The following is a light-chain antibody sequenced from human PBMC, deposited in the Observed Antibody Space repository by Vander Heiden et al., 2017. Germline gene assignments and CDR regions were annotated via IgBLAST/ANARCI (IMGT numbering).Light chain of an antibody. V-gene: IGKV3-20*01. CDR3: QQYGSAPRT. CDR1: QAVDTRY. Sequence: ETLLTQSPGTLSLSPGDRATLSCRASQAVDTRYFAWYQQKVGQPPRLLMSGTSTRTAGIPDRFSGGGSGTDFTLTISRLEVEDFAMYFCQQYGSAPRTFGQGTKVEVK. CDR2: GTS. J-gene: IGKJ1*01.